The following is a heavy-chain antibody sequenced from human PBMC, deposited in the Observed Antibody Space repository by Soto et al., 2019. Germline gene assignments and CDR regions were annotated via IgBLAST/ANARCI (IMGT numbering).Heavy chain of an antibody. V-gene: IGHV3-15*07. CDR3: TDTSVSGNSSWDY. CDR1: GFIFSDAW. CDR2: IRSEADGGTT. D-gene: IGHD6-13*01. J-gene: IGHJ4*02. Sequence: DVQLVEYGGGLVKPGGSLRLSCAASGFIFSDAWMNWVRQAPGKGLEWVGRIRSEADGGTTDYAAPVEGRFTISRADSKNTLYLQMNSLKIEDTAMYYCTDTSVSGNSSWDYWGQGTLVTVSS.